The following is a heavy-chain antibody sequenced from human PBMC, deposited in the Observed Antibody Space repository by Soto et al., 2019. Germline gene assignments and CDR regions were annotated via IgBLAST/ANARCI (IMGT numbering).Heavy chain of an antibody. J-gene: IGHJ5*02. CDR2: ISSSGSTI. CDR3: ARETAMVTGWFDP. Sequence: GGSLRLSCAASGFAFSSYEMNWVRQAPGKGLEWVSYISSSGSTIYYADSVKGRFTISRDNAKNSLYLQMDSLRAEDTAVYYCARETAMVTGWFDPWGQGTL. CDR1: GFAFSSYE. D-gene: IGHD5-18*01. V-gene: IGHV3-48*03.